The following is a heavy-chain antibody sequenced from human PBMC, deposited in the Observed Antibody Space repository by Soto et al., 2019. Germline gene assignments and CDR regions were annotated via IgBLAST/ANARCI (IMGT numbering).Heavy chain of an antibody. CDR1: GFTFRSYG. CDR3: GKDTLDCSGGDCPLYYYYGMDV. J-gene: IGHJ6*02. Sequence: PGGSPRLSCAASGFTFRSYGMHWVRQAPGKGLEWLAVISNDGTNKYLADSVKGRLTLSRDNSRNTLSLEINNLRPEDTAVYYCGKDTLDCSGGDCPLYYYYGMDVWGQGTTVTVSS. CDR2: ISNDGTNK. D-gene: IGHD2-15*01. V-gene: IGHV3-30*18.